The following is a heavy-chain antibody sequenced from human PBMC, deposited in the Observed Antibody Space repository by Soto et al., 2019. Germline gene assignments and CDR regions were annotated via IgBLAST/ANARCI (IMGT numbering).Heavy chain of an antibody. CDR1: GFTFNRYG. Sequence: QVQLVESGGGVVQPGRSLRLSCAASGFTFNRYGMHWVRQAPGKGLGWVAVIWFDGSNRDYADSVKGRFTISRDNSQTTLYLQMNSLRAEDTAVYYCARDVFSQGSYYFDYWGQGTLVTVSS. CDR2: IWFDGSNR. V-gene: IGHV3-33*01. J-gene: IGHJ4*02. CDR3: ARDVFSQGSYYFDY.